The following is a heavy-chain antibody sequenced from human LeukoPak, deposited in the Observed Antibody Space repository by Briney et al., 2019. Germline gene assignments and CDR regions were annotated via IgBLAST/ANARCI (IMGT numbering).Heavy chain of an antibody. J-gene: IGHJ6*02. CDR1: GFTFSSYA. Sequence: GGSLRLSCAASGFTFSSYAITWVRQAPGKGLEWVSAVSSNGAKTYYADSVKGRFTISRDNYKNMVFLQMNSLRAEDTAVYYCARTITMVRSYYYGMDVWGQGTTVTVSS. V-gene: IGHV3-23*01. CDR2: VSSNGAKT. CDR3: ARTITMVRSYYYGMDV. D-gene: IGHD3-10*01.